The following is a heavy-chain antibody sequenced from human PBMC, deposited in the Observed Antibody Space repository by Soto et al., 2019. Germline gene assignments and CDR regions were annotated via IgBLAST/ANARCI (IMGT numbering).Heavy chain of an antibody. Sequence: QVHLQESGPGLVKPSQTLSLTCTVPGGSISSDGYYWTWIRQHPGRGLEYIGYIYSSGSTYYNPSLKSRVAILLDTPKRQFALTLNSVTAADTAVYYCARARRVPTESYWGQGTLVTVSS. V-gene: IGHV4-31*03. J-gene: IGHJ4*02. CDR2: IYSSGST. D-gene: IGHD6-19*01. CDR3: ARARRVPTESY. CDR1: GGSISSDGYY.